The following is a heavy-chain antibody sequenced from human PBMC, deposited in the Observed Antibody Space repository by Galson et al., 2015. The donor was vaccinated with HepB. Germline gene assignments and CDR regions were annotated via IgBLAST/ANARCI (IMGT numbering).Heavy chain of an antibody. V-gene: IGHV2-70*04. CDR1: GFSLSTSGMR. CDR2: IDWDDDK. J-gene: IGHJ4*02. CDR3: ARSFFPPGYGDTYYFDY. D-gene: IGHD4-17*01. Sequence: PALVKPTQTLTLTCTFSGFSLSTSGMRVSWIRQPPGKALEWLARIDWDDDKFYSTSLKTRLTISKDTSKNQVVLTMTNMDPVDTATYYCARSFFPPGYGDTYYFDYWGQGTLVTVSS.